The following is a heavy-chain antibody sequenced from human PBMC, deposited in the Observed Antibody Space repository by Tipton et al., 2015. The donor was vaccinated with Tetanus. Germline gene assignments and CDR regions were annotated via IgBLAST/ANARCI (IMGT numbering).Heavy chain of an antibody. Sequence: TLSLTCTVSGGSISTYYWSWIRQSPGKGLEFIGYVYDSGYTKYNPSLNSRVSMSIDMSRKQFSLTLSSVTAADTAVYYCARNREVVRQVGTTRAFDLWGQGTLVTVSA. V-gene: IGHV4-59*01. D-gene: IGHD1-26*01. J-gene: IGHJ3*01. CDR3: ARNREVVRQVGTTRAFDL. CDR2: VYDSGYT. CDR1: GGSISTYY.